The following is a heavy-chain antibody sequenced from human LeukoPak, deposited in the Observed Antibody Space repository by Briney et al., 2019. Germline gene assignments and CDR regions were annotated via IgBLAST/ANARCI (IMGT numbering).Heavy chain of an antibody. J-gene: IGHJ5*02. CDR3: AGQRGYAWGWFDP. Sequence: ASVKVSCKSSGYTFTTYGITWVRQAPGQGLEWMGWISANNKDRRYAQNLQDRVTLTTDTSTSTAYMELRNLRSDDTAVYYCAGQRGYAWGWFDPWGQGTLVTVSS. D-gene: IGHD3-16*01. CDR1: GYTFTTYG. CDR2: ISANNKDR. V-gene: IGHV1-18*01.